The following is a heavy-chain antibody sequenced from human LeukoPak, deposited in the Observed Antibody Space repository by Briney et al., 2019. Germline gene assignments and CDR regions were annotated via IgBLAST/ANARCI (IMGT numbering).Heavy chain of an antibody. CDR1: GFTFNIYE. CDR2: ISSSSSYI. Sequence: GGSLRLSCAASGFTFNIYEMNWVRQAPGKGLEWVSSISSSSSYIYYADSVKGRFTISRDNAKNSLYLQMNSLRAEDTAVYYCARDFDIVATMSAFDIWGQGTMVTVSS. D-gene: IGHD5-12*01. CDR3: ARDFDIVATMSAFDI. V-gene: IGHV3-21*01. J-gene: IGHJ3*02.